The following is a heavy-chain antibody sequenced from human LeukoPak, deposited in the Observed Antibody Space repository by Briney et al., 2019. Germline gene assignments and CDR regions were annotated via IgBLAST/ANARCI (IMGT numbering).Heavy chain of an antibody. J-gene: IGHJ3*02. CDR3: AKGHDSFLYYYDSSGAGDAFDI. CDR1: GFTFSSYG. D-gene: IGHD3-22*01. V-gene: IGHV3-30*18. CDR2: ISYDGSNK. Sequence: GGSLRLSCAASGFTFSSYGMHWVRQAPGKGLEWVAVISYDGSNKYYADSVKGRFTISRDNSKNTLYLQMNSLRAEDTAVYYCAKGHDSFLYYYDSSGAGDAFDIWGQGTMVTVSS.